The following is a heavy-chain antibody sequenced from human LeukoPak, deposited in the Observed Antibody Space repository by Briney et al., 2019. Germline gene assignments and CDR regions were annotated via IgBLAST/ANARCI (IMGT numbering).Heavy chain of an antibody. D-gene: IGHD3-10*01. CDR3: ATLYHGETDY. CDR2: ISSSSSYI. J-gene: IGHJ4*02. V-gene: IGHV3-21*01. CDR1: GFTFSSYS. Sequence: GGSLRLSCAASGFTFSSYSMYWVRQAPGKGLEWVSSISSSSSYIYYADSVKGRFTISRDNAKNSLYLQMNSLRAEDTAVYYCATLYHGETDYWGQGTLVTVSS.